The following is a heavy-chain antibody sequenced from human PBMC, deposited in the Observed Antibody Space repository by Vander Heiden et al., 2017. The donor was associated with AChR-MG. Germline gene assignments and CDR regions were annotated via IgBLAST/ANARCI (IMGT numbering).Heavy chain of an antibody. Sequence: QVQLVQSGAEVKKPGSSVKVSCKASGRTFSSYAISWVRQAPGQGLEWMGGIIPIFGTANYAQKFQGRVTITADESTSTAYMELSSLRSEDTAVYYCIYGDYVFKDGPVTSKLDYWGQGTLVTVSS. CDR3: IYGDYVFKDGPVTSKLDY. CDR2: IIPIFGTA. V-gene: IGHV1-69*01. J-gene: IGHJ4*02. CDR1: GRTFSSYA. D-gene: IGHD4-17*01.